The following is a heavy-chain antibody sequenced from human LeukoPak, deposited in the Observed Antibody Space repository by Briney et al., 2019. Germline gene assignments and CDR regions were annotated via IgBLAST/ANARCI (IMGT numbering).Heavy chain of an antibody. Sequence: ASVKVSCKASGYTFTNYAMNWVRQAPGQGLEWMGWINTNTGNPTYAQGFTGRFVFSLDTPVSTAYLQISSLKAEDTAVYYCARGERIFGVVGDMDVWGKGTTVTVSS. V-gene: IGHV7-4-1*02. CDR2: INTNTGNP. CDR1: GYTFTNYA. J-gene: IGHJ6*03. CDR3: ARGERIFGVVGDMDV. D-gene: IGHD3-3*01.